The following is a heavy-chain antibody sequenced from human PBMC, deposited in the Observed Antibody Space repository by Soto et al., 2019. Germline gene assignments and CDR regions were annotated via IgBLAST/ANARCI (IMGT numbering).Heavy chain of an antibody. CDR3: ARAYYDSSGYYHGVYFDY. V-gene: IGHV4-31*03. CDR1: GGSISSGGYY. Sequence: SETLSLTCTVSGGSISSGGYYWSWIRQHPGKGLEWIGYIYYSGSTYYNPSLKSRVTISVDTSKNQFSLKLSSVTAADTAVYYCARAYYDSSGYYHGVYFDYWGQGTLVTVSS. J-gene: IGHJ4*02. CDR2: IYYSGST. D-gene: IGHD3-22*01.